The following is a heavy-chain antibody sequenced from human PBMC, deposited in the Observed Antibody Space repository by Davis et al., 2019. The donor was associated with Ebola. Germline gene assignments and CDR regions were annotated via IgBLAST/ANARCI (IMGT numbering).Heavy chain of an antibody. CDR2: SSHGGIT. D-gene: IGHD1-1*01. V-gene: IGHV4-34*01. Sequence: MPGGSLRLSCAAYGGSFSDYFWSWIRRPPGKGLEWIGTSSHGGITNYNPSLKSRVSISVDTSKDQFSLDLYSVTAADTAVYYCARTTKTSISASGLGYTYFDPWGQGTLVTVSS. CDR1: GGSFSDYF. J-gene: IGHJ5*02. CDR3: ARTTKTSISASGLGYTYFDP.